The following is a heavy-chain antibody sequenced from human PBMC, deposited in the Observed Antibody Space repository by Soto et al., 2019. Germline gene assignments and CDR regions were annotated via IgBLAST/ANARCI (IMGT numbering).Heavy chain of an antibody. Sequence: ASVKVSCKASGYTFTGYYMHWVRQAPGQGLEWMGWINPNSGGTNYAQKFQGWVTMTRDTSISTAYMELSRLRSDDTAVYYCARAPCSGGSCFGEAFDIWGQGTMVTVSS. V-gene: IGHV1-2*04. D-gene: IGHD2-15*01. J-gene: IGHJ3*02. CDR1: GYTFTGYY. CDR2: INPNSGGT. CDR3: ARAPCSGGSCFGEAFDI.